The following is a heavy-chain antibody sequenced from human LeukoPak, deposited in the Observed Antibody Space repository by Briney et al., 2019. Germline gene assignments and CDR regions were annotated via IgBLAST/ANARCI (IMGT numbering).Heavy chain of an antibody. Sequence: GASVKVSCKASGYTFTSYGISWVRQAPGQGLEWMGWISAYNGNTNYAQKLQGRVTMTADTSTSTAYMELRSLRSDDTAVYYCARASNYCSSTSCYVYWGQGTLVTVSS. CDR3: ARASNYCSSTSCYVY. D-gene: IGHD2-2*01. CDR1: GYTFTSYG. J-gene: IGHJ4*02. CDR2: ISAYNGNT. V-gene: IGHV1-18*01.